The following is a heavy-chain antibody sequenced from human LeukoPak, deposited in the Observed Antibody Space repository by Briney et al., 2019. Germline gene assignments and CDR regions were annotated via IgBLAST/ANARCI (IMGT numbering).Heavy chain of an antibody. J-gene: IGHJ4*02. Sequence: GGSLRLSCAASGFTFSSYLMSWVRQAPGRGPEWVANIKQDGSEIYYVDSVKGRFTISRDNAKNSLYLQMNNLRAEDTAVYYCARDKTVGATILDYWGQGTVVTVSS. D-gene: IGHD1-26*01. CDR2: IKQDGSEI. CDR1: GFTFSSYL. V-gene: IGHV3-7*05. CDR3: ARDKTVGATILDY.